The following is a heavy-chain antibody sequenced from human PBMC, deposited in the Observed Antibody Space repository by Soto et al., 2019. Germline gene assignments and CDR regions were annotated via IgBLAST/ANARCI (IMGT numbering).Heavy chain of an antibody. CDR1: GFTFSSYA. CDR2: ISGSGGST. CDR3: AKAPPTYDFWSGGFFDY. V-gene: IGHV3-23*01. D-gene: IGHD3-3*01. J-gene: IGHJ4*02. Sequence: GGSLRLSCAASGFTFSSYAMSWVRQAPGKGLEWVSAISGSGGSTYYADSVKGRFTISRDNSKNTLYLQMNSLRAEDTAVYYCAKAPPTYDFWSGGFFDYWGQGTLVTVSS.